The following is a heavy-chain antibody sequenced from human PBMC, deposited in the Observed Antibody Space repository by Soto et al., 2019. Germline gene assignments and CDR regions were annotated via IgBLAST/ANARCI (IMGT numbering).Heavy chain of an antibody. V-gene: IGHV1-18*01. CDR3: ARDRGSVDQLLWTMIAFDI. CDR1: GYTFTSYG. J-gene: IGHJ3*02. D-gene: IGHD2-2*01. Sequence: QVQLVQSGAEVKKPGASVKVSCKASGYTFTSYGISWVRQAPGQGLEWMGWISAYNGNTNYAQQLQGRVTMTTDTSTSTAYMELRSLRSDDTAVYYCARDRGSVDQLLWTMIAFDIWGQGTMVTVSS. CDR2: ISAYNGNT.